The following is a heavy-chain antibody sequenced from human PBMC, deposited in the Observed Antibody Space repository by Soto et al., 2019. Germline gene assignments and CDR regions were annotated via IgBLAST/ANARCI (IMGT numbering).Heavy chain of an antibody. CDR1: GGAISGYY. Sequence: SETLSLTCTVTGGAISGYYWTWIRQSDGEGLEWIGRIYSSGSTNYNPSLKSRVTISLDTSMNYFSLRLSSVTAADTAVYYCARGQRFSDWFDPWGQGXLVTVYS. V-gene: IGHV4-4*07. J-gene: IGHJ5*02. CDR2: IYSSGST. CDR3: ARGQRFSDWFDP. D-gene: IGHD3-3*01.